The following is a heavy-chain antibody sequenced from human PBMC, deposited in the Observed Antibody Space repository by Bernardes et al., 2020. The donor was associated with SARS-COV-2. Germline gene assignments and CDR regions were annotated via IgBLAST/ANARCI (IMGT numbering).Heavy chain of an antibody. J-gene: IGHJ5*02. CDR3: ARGTWIELWLGGNWFDP. V-gene: IGHV4-31*03. Sequence: SETLSRTCTVSGASIRSGGDYWTWIRQHPGKGLEWIGYIYYSGNTHYNPSLKSRATISVDTSENQFSLKLSSVTAADTAVYYCARGTWIELWLGGNWFDPWGQGRLVTVSS. CDR2: IYYSGNT. D-gene: IGHD5-18*01. CDR1: GASIRSGGDY.